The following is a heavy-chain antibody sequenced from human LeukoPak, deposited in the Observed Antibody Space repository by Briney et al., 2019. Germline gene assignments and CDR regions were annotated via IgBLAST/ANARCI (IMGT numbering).Heavy chain of an antibody. Sequence: PSETLSLTCTVSGGSISTSNYYWSWIRQPPGKGLEWIGYIYYSGSTNYNPSLKSRVTISVDTSKNQFSLKLSSVTAADTAVYYCARGASPGSSSVDYWGQGTLVTVSS. CDR1: GGSISTSNYY. V-gene: IGHV4-61*01. J-gene: IGHJ4*02. CDR3: ARGASPGSSSVDY. CDR2: IYYSGST. D-gene: IGHD6-6*01.